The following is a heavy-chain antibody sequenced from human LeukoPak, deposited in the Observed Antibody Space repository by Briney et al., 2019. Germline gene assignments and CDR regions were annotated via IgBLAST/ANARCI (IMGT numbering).Heavy chain of an antibody. J-gene: IGHJ6*03. CDR1: GGSISSSYY. V-gene: IGHV4-61*01. Sequence: PSGTLSLTCAVSGGSISSSYYWSWIRQPPGKGLEWIGYIYYSGSTNYNPSLKSRVTISVDTSKNQFSLKLSSVTAADTAVYYCARDGEGYYYYYMDVWGKGTTVTVSS. CDR3: ARDGEGYYYYYMDV. D-gene: IGHD2-21*01. CDR2: IYYSGST.